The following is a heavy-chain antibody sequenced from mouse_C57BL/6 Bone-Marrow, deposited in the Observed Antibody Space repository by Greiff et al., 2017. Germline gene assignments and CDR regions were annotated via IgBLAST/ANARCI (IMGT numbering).Heavy chain of an antibody. CDR1: GYTFTSYW. CDR2: IDPSDSYT. CDR3: ARDWLDY. V-gene: IGHV1-59*01. J-gene: IGHJ4*01. D-gene: IGHD4-1*01. Sequence: QVQLQQPGAELVRPGTSVKLSCKASGYTFTSYWMHWVKQRPGQGLEWIGVIDPSDSYTNYNQKFKGKATLTVDTSSSTAYMQLSRLTSEDSAVYYCARDWLDYWGQGTSVTVSS.